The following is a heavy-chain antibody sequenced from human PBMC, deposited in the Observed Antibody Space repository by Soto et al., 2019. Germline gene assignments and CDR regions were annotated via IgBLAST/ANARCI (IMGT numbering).Heavy chain of an antibody. CDR3: ARLHDPKYYSDSSGYYLDD. Sequence: GESLKISCKGSGYSFTSYWIGWVRQMPGKGLEWMGIIYPGDSDTRYSPSFQGQVTISADKSISTAYLQWSSLKASGTAMYYCARLHDPKYYSDSSGYYLDDWGQGTMVTVSS. J-gene: IGHJ4*02. D-gene: IGHD3-22*01. CDR2: IYPGDSDT. V-gene: IGHV5-51*01. CDR1: GYSFTSYW.